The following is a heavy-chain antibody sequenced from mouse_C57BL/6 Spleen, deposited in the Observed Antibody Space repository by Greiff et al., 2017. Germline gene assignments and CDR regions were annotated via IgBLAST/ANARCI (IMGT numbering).Heavy chain of an antibody. Sequence: EVKLQESEGGLVQPGSSMKLSCTASGFTFSDYYMAWVRQVPEKGLEWVANINYDGSSTYYLDSLKSRFIISRDNAKNILYLQMSSLKSEDTATYYCARGDYYGSSDWYFDVWGTGTTVTVSS. D-gene: IGHD1-1*01. CDR2: INYDGSST. CDR3: ARGDYYGSSDWYFDV. J-gene: IGHJ1*03. V-gene: IGHV5-16*01. CDR1: GFTFSDYY.